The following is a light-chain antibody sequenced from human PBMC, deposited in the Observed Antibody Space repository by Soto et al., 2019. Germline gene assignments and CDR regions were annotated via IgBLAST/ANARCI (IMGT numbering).Light chain of an antibody. CDR1: QSALYSSNNENY. J-gene: IGKJ5*01. CDR2: WAS. V-gene: IGKV4-1*01. CDR3: QQCYSTPIT. Sequence: DIVMTQSPDSLAVSLGERATINCRSSQSALYSSNNENYLAWYQQKPGQPPKLLIYWASTRESGVPDRFSGSGSGTDFTLTISSLQAEDVAVYYCQQCYSTPITFGQGTRLEIK.